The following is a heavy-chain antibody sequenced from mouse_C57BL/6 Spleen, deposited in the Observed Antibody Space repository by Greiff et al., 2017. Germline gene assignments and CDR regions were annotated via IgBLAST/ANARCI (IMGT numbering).Heavy chain of an antibody. CDR3: ASIGITTVVVDY. Sequence: VQLQQSGPELVKPGASVKISCKASGYTFTDYYMNWVKQSHGKSLEWIGDINPNNGGTSYNQKFKGKATLTVDKSSSTAYMELRSLTSADSAVYYWASIGITTVVVDYWGQGTTLTVSS. CDR1: GYTFTDYY. J-gene: IGHJ2*01. D-gene: IGHD1-1*01. V-gene: IGHV1-26*01. CDR2: INPNNGGT.